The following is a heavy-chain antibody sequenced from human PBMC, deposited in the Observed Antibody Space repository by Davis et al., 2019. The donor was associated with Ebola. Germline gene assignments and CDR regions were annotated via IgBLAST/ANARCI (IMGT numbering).Heavy chain of an antibody. CDR1: GFTFSSYG. D-gene: IGHD1-14*01. CDR2: ISYDGSNK. J-gene: IGHJ6*02. CDR3: ARETGNYYYYGMDV. V-gene: IGHV3-30*03. Sequence: PGGSLRLSCAASGFTFSSYGMHWVRQAPGKGLEWVAVISYDGSNKYYADSVKGRFTISRDNSKNTLYLQMNSLRAEDTAVYYCARETGNYYYYGMDVWGQGTTVTVSS.